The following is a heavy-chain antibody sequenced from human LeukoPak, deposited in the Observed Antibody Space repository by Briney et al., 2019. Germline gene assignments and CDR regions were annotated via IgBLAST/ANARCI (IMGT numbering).Heavy chain of an antibody. CDR2: ISSSGSTI. CDR1: VFTFGDYY. CDR3: ARVRDWNYVRGHFEY. J-gene: IGHJ4*02. Sequence: GQSLRLSCEASVFTFGDYYMSWIRQAPGKGLEWVSYISSSGSTIYYADSVKGRFTISRDNAKNSLYLQMNSLRAEDTAVYYCARVRDWNYVRGHFEYWGQGTLVTVSS. V-gene: IGHV3-11*04. D-gene: IGHD3-10*02.